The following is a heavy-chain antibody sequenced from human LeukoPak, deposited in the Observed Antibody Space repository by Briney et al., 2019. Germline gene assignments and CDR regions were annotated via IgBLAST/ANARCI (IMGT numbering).Heavy chain of an antibody. V-gene: IGHV1-24*01. D-gene: IGHD6-13*01. J-gene: IGHJ6*02. CDR1: GYTLTELS. CDR3: ATASSSWSVYYYGMDV. CDR2: FDPEDGET. Sequence: ASVKVSCKVSGYTLTELSTHWVRQAPGKGLEWMGGFDPEDGETIYAQKFQGRVTMTEDTSTDTAYMELSSLRSEDTAVYYCATASSSWSVYYYGMDVWGQGTTVTVSS.